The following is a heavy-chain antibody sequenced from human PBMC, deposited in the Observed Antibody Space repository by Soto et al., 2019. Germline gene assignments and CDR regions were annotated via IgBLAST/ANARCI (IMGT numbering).Heavy chain of an antibody. CDR2: ISGSGGST. V-gene: IGHV3-23*01. J-gene: IGHJ6*02. CDR3: AKVATVYGDPSYYYYYGMDV. Sequence: GGSLRLSCAASGFTFSSYAMSWVRQAPGKGLEWVSAISGSGGSTYYADSVKGRFTISRDNSKNTLYLQMNSLRAEDTAVYYCAKVATVYGDPSYYYYYGMDVWGQGTTVTVSS. D-gene: IGHD4-17*01. CDR1: GFTFSSYA.